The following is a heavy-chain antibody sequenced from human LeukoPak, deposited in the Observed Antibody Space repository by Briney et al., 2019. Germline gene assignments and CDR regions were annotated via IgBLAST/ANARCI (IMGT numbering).Heavy chain of an antibody. V-gene: IGHV3-23*01. CDR2: ISGGGGYT. Sequence: GGSLRLSCVGSGFILSSFAMSWVRQAPGKGLEWVSTISGGGGYTYFADSVKGRFTVSRDDSKSMHFLQMNSLRPEDTALYFCAKRITMSAGYYLDSWGRGTLVTVSS. CDR1: GFILSSFA. CDR3: AKRITMSAGYYLDS. J-gene: IGHJ4*02. D-gene: IGHD2-15*01.